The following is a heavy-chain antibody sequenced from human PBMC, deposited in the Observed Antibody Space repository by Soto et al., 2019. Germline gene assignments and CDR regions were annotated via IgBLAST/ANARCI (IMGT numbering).Heavy chain of an antibody. CDR1: GGSISSSSYY. V-gene: IGHV4-39*01. Sequence: SETLSLTCTVSGGSISSSSYYWGWIRQPPGKGLEWIGSIYYSGSTYYNPSLKSRVTISVDTSKNQFSLKLSSVTAADTAVYYCARHGPRDYGDMRGNWFDPWGQGTLVTVSS. CDR3: ARHGPRDYGDMRGNWFDP. D-gene: IGHD4-17*01. J-gene: IGHJ5*02. CDR2: IYYSGST.